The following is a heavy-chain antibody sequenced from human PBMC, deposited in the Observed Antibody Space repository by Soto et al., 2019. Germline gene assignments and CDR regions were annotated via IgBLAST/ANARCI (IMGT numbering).Heavy chain of an antibody. D-gene: IGHD5-12*01. V-gene: IGHV3-23*01. CDR3: AKGGTYHIGDFDS. J-gene: IGHJ4*02. CDR1: GFTFNIYT. Sequence: PGGSLRLSCAASGFTFNIYTMSWVRQAPGKGLEWVSGIGARGSDTYFPDSVKGRFTISRDNAMDMVYLQMNSLRAEDTAVYFCAKGGTYHIGDFDSWGQGTLVTVS. CDR2: IGARGSDT.